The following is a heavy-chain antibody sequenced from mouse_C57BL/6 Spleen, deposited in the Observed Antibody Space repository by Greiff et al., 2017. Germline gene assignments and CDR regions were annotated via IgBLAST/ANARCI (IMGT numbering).Heavy chain of an antibody. CDR3: ARGITTVVDWYVDV. V-gene: IGHV1-80*01. CDR2: IYPGDGDT. CDR1: GYAFSSYW. J-gene: IGHJ1*03. Sequence: QVQLQQSGAELVKPGASVKISCKASGYAFSSYWMNWVKQRPGKGLEWIGQIYPGDGDTNYNGKFKGKATLNADKSSSTAYMQLSSLTSEDSAVYFCARGITTVVDWYVDVWGTGTTVTVSS. D-gene: IGHD1-1*01.